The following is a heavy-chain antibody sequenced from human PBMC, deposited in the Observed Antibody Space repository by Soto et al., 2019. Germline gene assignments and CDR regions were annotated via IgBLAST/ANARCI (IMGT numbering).Heavy chain of an antibody. Sequence: GGSLRLSCAASGFTFSSYAMHWVRQAPGKGLEWVAVISYDGSNKYYADSVKGRFTISRDNSKNTLYLQMNSLRAEDTAVYYCASAYYYYYYMDVWGKGTTVTVSS. CDR3: ASAYYYYYYMDV. CDR1: GFTFSSYA. V-gene: IGHV3-30-3*01. J-gene: IGHJ6*03. CDR2: ISYDGSNK.